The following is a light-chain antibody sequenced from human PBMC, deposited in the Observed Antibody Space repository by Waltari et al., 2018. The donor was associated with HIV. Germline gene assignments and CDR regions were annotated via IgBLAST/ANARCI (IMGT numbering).Light chain of an antibody. CDR2: DVS. J-gene: IGLJ2*01. Sequence: QSALTQPASVSGSPGQSITISCTGTSSDVGGYNYVSWYQQHPGKAPKLMIYDVSNRPSGVSNRFSGSKSGNTAPLTISVLQAEDEADYYCSSYTSSSPVVFGGGTKLTVL. V-gene: IGLV2-14*03. CDR1: SSDVGGYNY. CDR3: SSYTSSSPVV.